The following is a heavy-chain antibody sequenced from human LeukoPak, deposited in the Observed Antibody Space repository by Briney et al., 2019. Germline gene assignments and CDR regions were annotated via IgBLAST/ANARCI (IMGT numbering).Heavy chain of an antibody. J-gene: IGHJ4*02. D-gene: IGHD2/OR15-2a*01. CDR3: TTILFY. CDR1: GFIFSDSA. CDR2: IRSKANSYAT. V-gene: IGHV3-73*01. Sequence: AGGSLRLACAASGFIFSDSAIHWVRQASGKGLEWVGRIRSKANSYATAYAASVKGRFTISRDDSKNTAYLQMNSLKTEDTAVYYRTTILFYWGQGTLVTVSS.